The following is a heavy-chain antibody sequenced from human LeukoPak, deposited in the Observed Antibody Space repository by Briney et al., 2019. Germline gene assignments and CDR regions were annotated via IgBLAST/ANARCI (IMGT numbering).Heavy chain of an antibody. D-gene: IGHD6-25*01. CDR1: GGSMSDSIT. Sequence: SETLSLTCSVSGGSMSDSITWGWVRQPPGKGLEWLANIHDDGRTAPNPSLRSRLIISQDRPKNQFSLKVSSVTAADTAFYYCAKVLTAAGLDLWGQGILVTVSS. CDR3: AKVLTAAGLDL. V-gene: IGHV4/OR15-8*01. CDR2: IHDDGRT. J-gene: IGHJ5*02.